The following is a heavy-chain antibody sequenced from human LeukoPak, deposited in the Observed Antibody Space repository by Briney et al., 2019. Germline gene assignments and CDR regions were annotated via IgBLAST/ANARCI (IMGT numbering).Heavy chain of an antibody. CDR1: GYTFTGYY. V-gene: IGHV1-2*02. CDR2: INPNSGGT. J-gene: IGHJ3*02. Sequence: ASVKVSCKASGYTFTGYYMHWVREAPGQGLEWMGWINPNSGGTNYAQKFQGRVTMTRDTSISTAYMELSRLTSDDTAVYYCARGSSSSPNAFDIWGQGTMVTVSS. D-gene: IGHD6-6*01. CDR3: ARGSSSSPNAFDI.